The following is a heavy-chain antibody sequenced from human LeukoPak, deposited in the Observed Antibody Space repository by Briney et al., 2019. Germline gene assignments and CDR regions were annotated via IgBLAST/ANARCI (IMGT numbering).Heavy chain of an antibody. CDR2: INHSGST. CDR1: GGSFSGYY. J-gene: IGHJ2*01. D-gene: IGHD6-19*01. CDR3: ARGGAVAGSPLNWYFDL. V-gene: IGHV4-34*01. Sequence: SETLSLTCAVYGGSFSGYYWSWIRQPPGKGLDWIGEINHSGSTNYNPSLKSRVTISVDTSKNQFSLKLSSVTAADTAVYYCARGGAVAGSPLNWYFDLWGRGTPVTVSS.